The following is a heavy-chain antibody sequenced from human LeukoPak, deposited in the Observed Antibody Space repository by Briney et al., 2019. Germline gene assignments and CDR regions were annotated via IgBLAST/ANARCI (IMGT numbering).Heavy chain of an antibody. D-gene: IGHD1-26*01. J-gene: IGHJ3*02. CDR2: MFYSGST. CDR1: GGPISSSSYY. V-gene: IGHV4-39*07. CDR3: ARDKPGSPDAFDI. Sequence: SETLSLTCTVSGGPISSSSYYWVWIRQPPGKGLEWIGSMFYSGSTYYSPSLKSRVTISVDTSKNQFSLKLSSVTAADTAVYYCARDKPGSPDAFDIWGQGTMVIVSS.